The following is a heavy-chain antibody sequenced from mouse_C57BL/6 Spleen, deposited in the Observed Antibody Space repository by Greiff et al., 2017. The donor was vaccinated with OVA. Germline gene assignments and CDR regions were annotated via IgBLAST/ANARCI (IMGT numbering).Heavy chain of an antibody. CDR2: INPSNGGT. CDR1: GYTFTSYW. Sequence: QVQLQQPGTELVKPGASVKLSCKASGYTFTSYWMHWVKQRPGQGLEWIGNINPSNGGTNYNEKFKSKATLTVDKSSSTAYGQLSSLTSEDSGVYGCARIRYYYGSSSNFDYWGQGTTLTVSS. J-gene: IGHJ2*01. V-gene: IGHV1-53*01. CDR3: ARIRYYYGSSSNFDY. D-gene: IGHD1-1*01.